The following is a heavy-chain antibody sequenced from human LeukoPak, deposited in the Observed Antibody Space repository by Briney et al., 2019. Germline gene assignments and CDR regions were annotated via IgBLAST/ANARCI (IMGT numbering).Heavy chain of an antibody. CDR1: GFTFSSYA. Sequence: GGSLRLSCVVSGFTFSSYAMSWVRQAPGKGLEWVANIKHDGSEKYSVASVKGRFTISRDNAKNSVYLQMNTLRAEDTAVYYCARDLRGNIVVIVAADLSLDYWGQGALVTVAS. CDR2: IKHDGSEK. D-gene: IGHD2-15*01. CDR3: ARDLRGNIVVIVAADLSLDY. V-gene: IGHV3-7*01. J-gene: IGHJ4*02.